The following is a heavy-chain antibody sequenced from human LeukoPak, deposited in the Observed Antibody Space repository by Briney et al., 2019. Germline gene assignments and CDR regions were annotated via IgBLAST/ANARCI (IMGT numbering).Heavy chain of an antibody. V-gene: IGHV4-59*01. J-gene: IGHJ4*02. D-gene: IGHD1-26*01. CDR3: ARDPVGAEFFDY. CDR2: IYYSGST. CDR1: GGSISSYY. Sequence: NPSETLSLTCPVSGGSISSYYWSWIRQPPGKGLEWIGYIYYSGSTNYNPSLKSRVTISVDTSKNQFSLKLSSVTAADTAVYYCARDPVGAEFFDYWGQGTLVTVSS.